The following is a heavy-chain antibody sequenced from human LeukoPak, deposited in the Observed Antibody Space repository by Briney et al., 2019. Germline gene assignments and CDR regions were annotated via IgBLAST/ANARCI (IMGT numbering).Heavy chain of an antibody. D-gene: IGHD3-3*01. CDR2: IYYSGST. V-gene: IGHV4-39*07. Sequence: PSETLSLTCTVSGGSISSSSYYWGWIRQPPGKGLEWIGSIYYSGSTYYNPSLKSRVTISVDTSKNQFSLKLSSVTAADTAVYYCARAKGYYDFWSGYYTYYFDYWGQGTLVTVSS. J-gene: IGHJ4*02. CDR3: ARAKGYYDFWSGYYTYYFDY. CDR1: GGSISSSSYY.